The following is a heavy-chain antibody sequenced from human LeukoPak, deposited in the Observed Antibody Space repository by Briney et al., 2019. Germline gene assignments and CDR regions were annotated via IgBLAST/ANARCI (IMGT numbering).Heavy chain of an antibody. Sequence: GGSLRLSCAASGFTFSSSAMSWVRQAPGKGLEWVSAISNNGGYTYYADSVQGRFTISRDNSKSTLCLQMNSLRAEDTAVYYCAKQLGYCSDGSCYFPYWGQGTLVTVSP. CDR1: GFTFSSSA. CDR2: ISNNGGYT. V-gene: IGHV3-23*01. J-gene: IGHJ4*02. CDR3: AKQLGYCSDGSCYFPY. D-gene: IGHD2-15*01.